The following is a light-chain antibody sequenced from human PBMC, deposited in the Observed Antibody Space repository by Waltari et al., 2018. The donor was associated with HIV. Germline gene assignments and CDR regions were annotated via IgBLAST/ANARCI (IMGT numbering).Light chain of an antibody. Sequence: DIKLTQSPSSLYASVGDRVIITCRASQSISPYVNWYQQTPVSAPKLLIRAASSLQGGVPSRFSGSGSGTDFSLTISSLQSEDFATYYCQQSYGTPLTFGGGTRVEIK. V-gene: IGKV1-39*01. CDR1: QSISPY. CDR3: QQSYGTPLT. J-gene: IGKJ4*01. CDR2: AAS.